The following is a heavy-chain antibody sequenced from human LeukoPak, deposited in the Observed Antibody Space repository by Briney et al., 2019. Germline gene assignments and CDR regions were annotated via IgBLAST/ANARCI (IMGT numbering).Heavy chain of an antibody. CDR3: AREGYYGSGSYYPNWFDP. V-gene: IGHV3-21*01. J-gene: IGHJ5*02. CDR1: GFTFSSYS. CDR2: ISSSSSYI. Sequence: PGGSLRLSCAASGFTFSSYSMNWVRQAPGKGLEWVSSISSSSSYIYYADSVKGQFTISRDNAKNSLYLQMNSLRAEDTAVYYCAREGYYGSGSYYPNWFDPWGQGTLVTVSS. D-gene: IGHD3-10*01.